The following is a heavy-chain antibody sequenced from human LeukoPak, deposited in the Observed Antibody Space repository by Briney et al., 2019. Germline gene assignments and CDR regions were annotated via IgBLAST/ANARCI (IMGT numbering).Heavy chain of an antibody. CDR3: ATLYDSSGYYPF. D-gene: IGHD3-22*01. J-gene: IGHJ4*02. Sequence: SETLSLTCDVSGGSIDSTNWWNWVRQPPGKGLEWIGEIHHDGRINYNPSLKSRVTISVDTSKNQFSLKLSSVTAADTAVYYCATLYDSSGYYPFWGQGTLVTVSS. CDR1: GGSIDSTNW. V-gene: IGHV4/OR15-8*01. CDR2: IHHDGRI.